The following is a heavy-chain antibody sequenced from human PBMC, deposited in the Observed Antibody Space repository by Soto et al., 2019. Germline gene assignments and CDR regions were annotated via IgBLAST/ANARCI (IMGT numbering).Heavy chain of an antibody. J-gene: IGHJ4*02. Sequence: QVQLQQWGAGLLKPSETLSLTCGVDGGSFSGYYWSWIRQPPGKGLEWIGEINDSGSTKYNPSLKSRITLSVDTSKNQFSLHLSSVTAADTAVFHCARGQSDYYVTRGPSYHYLDYWVQGTLGTVAS. V-gene: IGHV4-34*02. D-gene: IGHD3-10*02. CDR1: GGSFSGYY. CDR2: INDSGST. CDR3: ARGQSDYYVTRGPSYHYLDY.